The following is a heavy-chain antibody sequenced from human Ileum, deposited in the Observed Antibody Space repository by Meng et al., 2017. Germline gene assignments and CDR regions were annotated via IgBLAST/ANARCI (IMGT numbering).Heavy chain of an antibody. D-gene: IGHD3-22*01. CDR1: GGSLTYYY. CDR3: ARVELRGDTRDSCGLDH. V-gene: IGHV4-34*01. J-gene: IGHJ4*02. Sequence: HVRVKQVGAGLVNASETLSLTGAVYGGSLTYYYGSWIRQTPGKGLELIGEINHGGNTNYNPSLKSRVTISIDTSRDQFSLKLTSVTAADTAVYYCARVELRGDTRDSCGLDHWGQGTLVTVSS. CDR2: INHGGNT.